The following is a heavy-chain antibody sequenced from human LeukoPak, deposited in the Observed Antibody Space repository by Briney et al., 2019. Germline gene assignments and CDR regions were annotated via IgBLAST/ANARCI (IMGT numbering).Heavy chain of an antibody. V-gene: IGHV4-31*03. Sequence: SQTLSLTCTVSGGSISSGGYYWSWIRQHPGKGLEWIGYIYDSGSTYYNPSLKSRVAISIDTSKNQFSLKLSSVTAADTAVYYCASAPGRCSGGSCYTITHFHYWGQGTLVTVSS. CDR1: GGSISSGGYY. CDR3: ASAPGRCSGGSCYTITHFHY. CDR2: IYDSGST. D-gene: IGHD2-15*01. J-gene: IGHJ4*02.